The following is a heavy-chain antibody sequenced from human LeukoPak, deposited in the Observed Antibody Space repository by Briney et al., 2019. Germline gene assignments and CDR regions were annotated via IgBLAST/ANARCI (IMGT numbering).Heavy chain of an antibody. V-gene: IGHV4-59*01. CDR2: IYYSGSS. CDR1: GGSISGYY. D-gene: IGHD3-16*01. J-gene: IGHJ5*02. Sequence: PSETLSLTCTVSGGSISGYYWSWIRQPPGNGLEWIGYIYYSGSSNYNPSLKSRVSISVDTSKNQFSLKLSSVTAADTAVYYCAKNDYDYVWGSSLRGWFDPWSQGTLVTVSS. CDR3: AKNDYDYVWGSSLRGWFDP.